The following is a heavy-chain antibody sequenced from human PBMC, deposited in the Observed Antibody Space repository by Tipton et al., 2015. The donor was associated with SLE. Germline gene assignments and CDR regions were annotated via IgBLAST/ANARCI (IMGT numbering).Heavy chain of an antibody. D-gene: IGHD5-12*01. CDR2: IKQDGSEK. CDR1: GFTFSSYW. CDR3: ARVATYSGYTKNFDY. J-gene: IGHJ4*02. Sequence: GSLRLSCAASGFTFSSYWMSWVRQAPGKGLEWVANIKQDGSEKYYVDSVKGRFTISRDNAKNSLYLQMNSLRAEDTAVYYCARVATYSGYTKNFDYWGQGTLVTVSS. V-gene: IGHV3-7*01.